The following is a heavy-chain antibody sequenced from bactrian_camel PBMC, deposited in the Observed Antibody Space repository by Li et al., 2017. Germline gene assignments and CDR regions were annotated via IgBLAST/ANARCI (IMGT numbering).Heavy chain of an antibody. CDR3: AADLVTDEPSLVEREYYY. CDR1: GYTLQMN. J-gene: IGHJ4*01. V-gene: IGHV3S53*01. D-gene: IGHD6*01. Sequence: VQLVESGGGSVQAGGSLRLSCVASGYTLQMNMGWFRRLPGQEREGVAAIAGDGRTNYADSVKGRFTISRDGAKNIIVLQMDSLEPEDTATYYCAADLVTDEPSLVEREYYYWGQGTQVTVS. CDR2: IAGDGRT.